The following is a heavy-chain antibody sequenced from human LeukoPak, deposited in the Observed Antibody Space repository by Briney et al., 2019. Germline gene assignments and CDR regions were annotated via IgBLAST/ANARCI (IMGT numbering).Heavy chain of an antibody. D-gene: IGHD1-26*01. V-gene: IGHV3-11*01. Sequence: GGSLRLSCAASGFTFSDYYMSWIRQAPGKGLEWVSYISSSGSTIYYADSVKGRFTISRDNARNSLYLQMNSLRAEDTAVYYCARETGATTSYYYYYYMDVWGKGTTVTVSS. J-gene: IGHJ6*03. CDR3: ARETGATTSYYYYYYMDV. CDR2: ISSSGSTI. CDR1: GFTFSDYY.